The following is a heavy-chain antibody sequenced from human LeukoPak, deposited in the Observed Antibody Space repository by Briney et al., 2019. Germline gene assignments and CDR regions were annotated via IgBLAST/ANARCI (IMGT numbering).Heavy chain of an antibody. V-gene: IGHV1-46*01. D-gene: IGHD3-10*01. CDR3: ARGRSGRWGDY. J-gene: IGHJ4*02. CDR1: GYTFTTYY. CDR2: INPSGGST. Sequence: ASVKVSCKASGYTFTTYYMHWVRQAPGQGLEWMGIINPSGGSTSYAQKFQGRVTITRDTSASTAYMELSSLRSEDMAVYYCARGRSGRWGDYWGQGTLVTVSS.